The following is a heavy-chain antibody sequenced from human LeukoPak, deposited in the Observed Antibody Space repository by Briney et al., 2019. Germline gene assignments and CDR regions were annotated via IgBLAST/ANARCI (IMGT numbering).Heavy chain of an antibody. CDR2: IKEDGSLK. D-gene: IGHD6-13*01. J-gene: IGHJ6*03. V-gene: IGHV3-7*03. CDR1: GFTFSSYW. Sequence: GGSLRLSCAASGFTFSSYWMSWVRQAPGKGPEWVANIKEDGSLKNYVDSVEGRFTVSRDNAKNTLYLQMNSLRAEDTAVYFCARGRVSSSTWYSTYYYYFYMDVWGKGTTVTVSS. CDR3: ARGRVSSSTWYSTYYYYFYMDV.